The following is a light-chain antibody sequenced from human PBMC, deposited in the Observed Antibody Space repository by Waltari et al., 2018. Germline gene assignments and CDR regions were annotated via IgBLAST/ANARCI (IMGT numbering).Light chain of an antibody. Sequence: QSALTQPPSASGSPGQSVTISCTGTSSDVGGYNYVSWYQHHPGKAPKRMISEVNKRPSGVPVRYSGSNSGNTASLTVSGLQADDEADYYCTSYAGSHNWVFGGGTKLTVL. J-gene: IGLJ2*01. CDR2: EVN. V-gene: IGLV2-8*01. CDR3: TSYAGSHNWV. CDR1: SSDVGGYNY.